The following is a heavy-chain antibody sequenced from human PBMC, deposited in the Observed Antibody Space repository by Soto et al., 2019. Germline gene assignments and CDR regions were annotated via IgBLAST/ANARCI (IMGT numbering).Heavy chain of an antibody. CDR2: IDSRGNT. D-gene: IGHD3-16*02. CDR3: ATVRRYVGIRRDNHARGFDA. CDR1: CRSISTYF. Sequence: XETLSLPISVDCRSISTYFRSWIRQSPGKGLEWIGEIDSRGNTNYSPSLKSRTTISADMSKNQFSLKVNSVTAAETAVYYCATVRRYVGIRRDNHARGFDAWGQGTVVTVSS. V-gene: IGHV4-34*01. J-gene: IGHJ4*02.